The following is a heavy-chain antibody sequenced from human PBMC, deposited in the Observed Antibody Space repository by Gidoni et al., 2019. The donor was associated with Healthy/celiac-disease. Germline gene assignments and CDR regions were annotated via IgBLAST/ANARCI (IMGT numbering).Heavy chain of an antibody. D-gene: IGHD3-10*01. V-gene: IGHV3-21*01. CDR1: GFTFSSYS. CDR2: ISSSSSYI. Sequence: EVQLVESGGGLVKPGGSLGLPCPASGFTFSSYSMNWVRQAPGKGLEWVSSISSSSSYIYYADSVKGRFTISRDNAKNSLYLQMNSLRAEDTAVYYCARDGEWPLVGDFDYWGQGTLVTVSS. CDR3: ARDGEWPLVGDFDY. J-gene: IGHJ4*02.